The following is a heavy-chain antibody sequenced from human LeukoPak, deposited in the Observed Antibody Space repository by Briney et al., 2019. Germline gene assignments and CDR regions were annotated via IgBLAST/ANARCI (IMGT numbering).Heavy chain of an antibody. V-gene: IGHV3-23*01. J-gene: IGHJ6*02. CDR2: ISGSGGST. CDR1: GFTVSSYA. CDR3: AKTSGFEASHYYYGMDV. D-gene: IGHD3-10*01. Sequence: GGSLRLSCAASGFTVSSYAMSWVRQPPGKGLEWVSIISGSGGSTYYAGSVKGRFTISRDNSKNTLYMEMNSLRTEDTAVYYCAKTSGFEASHYYYGMDVWGQGTTVTVSS.